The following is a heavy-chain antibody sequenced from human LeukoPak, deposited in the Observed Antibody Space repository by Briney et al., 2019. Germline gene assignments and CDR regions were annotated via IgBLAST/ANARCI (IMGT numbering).Heavy chain of an antibody. V-gene: IGHV3-53*01. D-gene: IGHD5-24*01. CDR3: ARGRSDGNYYMVV. CDR1: GFTVSNNY. J-gene: IGHJ6*03. Sequence: GGSLRPSCAASGFTVSNNYMSWVRQAPGKGLEWVSVIYGGGSTSYADSVKGRFTISRDNSKNTLYLQMNSLRVDDTGVYYCARGRSDGNYYMVVWGKGTTVIVSS. CDR2: IYGGGST.